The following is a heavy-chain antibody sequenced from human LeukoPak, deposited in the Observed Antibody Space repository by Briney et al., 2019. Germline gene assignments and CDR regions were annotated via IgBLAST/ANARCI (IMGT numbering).Heavy chain of an antibody. V-gene: IGHV1-69*13. Sequence: SVKVSCKASGGTFSSYAISWVRQAPGQGLEWMGGIIPIFGTANYAQKFQGRVTITADESTSTAYMELSSLRSEDTAVYYCARVPYYDILTGYYYFDYWGQGTLVTVSS. CDR2: IIPIFGTA. J-gene: IGHJ4*02. D-gene: IGHD3-9*01. CDR3: ARVPYYDILTGYYYFDY. CDR1: GGTFSSYA.